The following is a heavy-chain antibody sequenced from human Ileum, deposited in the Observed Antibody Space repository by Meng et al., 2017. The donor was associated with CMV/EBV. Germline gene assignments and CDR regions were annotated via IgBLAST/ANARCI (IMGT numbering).Heavy chain of an antibody. CDR3: ARSTKADCWEVLTY. V-gene: IGHV4-34*01. Sequence: QVHRPQVGAGLLKPSETLTLPCALYGESFSHYYWTWIRQPPGKGLEWIGEIYRDGTTNYDPSLKSRVSISEDTSKNQFSLKLTSVTAADTAVYYCARSTKADCWEVLTYWGQGTLVTVSS. D-gene: IGHD2-21*02. CDR1: GESFSHYY. CDR2: IYRDGTT. J-gene: IGHJ4*02.